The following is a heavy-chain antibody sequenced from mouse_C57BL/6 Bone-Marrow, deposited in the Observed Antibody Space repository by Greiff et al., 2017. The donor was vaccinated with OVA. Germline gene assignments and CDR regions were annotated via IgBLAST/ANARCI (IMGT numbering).Heavy chain of an antibody. CDR1: GFTFSSYG. Sequence: EVMLVESGGDLVKPGGSLKLSCAASGFTFSSYGMSWVRQTPDKRLEWVATISSGGSYTYYPDSVMGRFTISRDNAKNTLYLQMSSLKSEDTAMYYCARHGDYGSFFDYWGQGTTLTVSS. J-gene: IGHJ2*01. CDR3: ARHGDYGSFFDY. D-gene: IGHD1-1*01. V-gene: IGHV5-6*01. CDR2: ISSGGSYT.